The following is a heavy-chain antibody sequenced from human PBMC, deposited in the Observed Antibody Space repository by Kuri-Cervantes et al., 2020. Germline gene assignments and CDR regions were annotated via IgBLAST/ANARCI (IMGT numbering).Heavy chain of an antibody. CDR3: ARIPAAIFGAQNWFDP. V-gene: IGHV4-31*03. CDR2: IYYSGST. Sequence: SETLSLTCTVSGGSISSGGYYWSWIRQHPGKGLEWIGYIYYSGSTYYNPSLKSRVTISVDTSKNQFSLKLGSVTAADTAVYYCARIPAAIFGAQNWFDPWGQGTLVTVSS. D-gene: IGHD2-2*01. J-gene: IGHJ5*02. CDR1: GGSISSGGYY.